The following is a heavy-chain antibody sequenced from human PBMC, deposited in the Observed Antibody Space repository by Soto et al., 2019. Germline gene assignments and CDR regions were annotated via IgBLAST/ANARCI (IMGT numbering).Heavy chain of an antibody. V-gene: IGHV3-23*01. CDR1: GFTFSSHA. D-gene: IGHD3-22*01. CDR2: VDGSGGDT. CDR3: AKESFYDSSGDFYYYYTGMDV. J-gene: IGHJ6*02. Sequence: HPGGSLRLSCAASGFTFSSHAMGWLRQAPGTGPEWVAFVDGSGGDTSYADSVKGRFTISRDNSKNTLYLQMNSLRAEDTAVYYCAKESFYDSSGDFYYYYTGMDVWGQGTTVTVSS.